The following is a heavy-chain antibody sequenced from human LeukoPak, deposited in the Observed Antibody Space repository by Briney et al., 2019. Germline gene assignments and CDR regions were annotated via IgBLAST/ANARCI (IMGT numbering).Heavy chain of an antibody. V-gene: IGHV3-23*01. Sequence: GGSLRLSCAASGFTFNNYAMNCVRRAPGGGLEWVSTITSSGGTTFYADSVKGRFTISRDNSKNTLYLQMYSLRAEDTAVYYCAKPRGSTGWPNWYFDLWGRGTLVTVSS. D-gene: IGHD6-19*01. CDR3: AKPRGSTGWPNWYFDL. CDR1: GFTFNNYA. J-gene: IGHJ2*01. CDR2: ITSSGGTT.